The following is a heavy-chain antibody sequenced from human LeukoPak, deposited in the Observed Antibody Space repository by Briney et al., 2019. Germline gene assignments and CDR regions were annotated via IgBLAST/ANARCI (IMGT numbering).Heavy chain of an antibody. V-gene: IGHV4-59*12. J-gene: IGHJ4*02. Sequence: PSETLSLTCTVSGGSISSYYWRWIRQPPGKGLEWIGYNYYSGSTNYNPSLKSRVTMSLDKPKNQLSLNLSSVTAADTAVYYCSRENGAFSPFGFWGQGTLVTVPS. D-gene: IGHD2-8*01. CDR2: NYYSGST. CDR1: GGSISSYY. CDR3: SRENGAFSPFGF.